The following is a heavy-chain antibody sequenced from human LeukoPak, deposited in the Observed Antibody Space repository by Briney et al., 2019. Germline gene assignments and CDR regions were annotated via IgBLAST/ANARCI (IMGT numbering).Heavy chain of an antibody. V-gene: IGHV3-30*18. CDR2: ISYDGSNK. J-gene: IGHJ4*02. Sequence: GGSLRLSCAASGFTFSSYGMHWVRQAPGKGLEWVAVISYDGSNKYYADSVKGRFTISRDNSKNTLYLQMNSLRAEDTAVYYCAKAGHRSGSYQSYWGQGTLVTVSS. CDR1: GFTFSSYG. CDR3: AKAGHRSGSYQSY. D-gene: IGHD3-10*01.